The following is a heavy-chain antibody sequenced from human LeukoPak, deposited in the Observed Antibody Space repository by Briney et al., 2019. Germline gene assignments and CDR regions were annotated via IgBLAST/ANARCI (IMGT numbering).Heavy chain of an antibody. CDR1: GYSFTSYW. J-gene: IGHJ3*02. CDR3: ARLVATHYDAFDI. Sequence: PGESLKISCEGSGYSFTSYWIGWVRQMPGKGLEWMGIIYPGDSDTRYSPSFQGQVTISADKSISTAYLQWSSLKASDTAMYYCARLVATHYDAFDIWGQGTMVTVSS. CDR2: IYPGDSDT. V-gene: IGHV5-51*01. D-gene: IGHD1-1*01.